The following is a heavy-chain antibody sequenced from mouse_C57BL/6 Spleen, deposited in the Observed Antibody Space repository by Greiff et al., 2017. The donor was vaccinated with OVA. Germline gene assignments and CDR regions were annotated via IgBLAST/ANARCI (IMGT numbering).Heavy chain of an antibody. J-gene: IGHJ2*01. Sequence: VKLMESGPGLVAPSQSLSITCTVSGFSLTSYGVHWVRQPPGKGLEWLVVIWSDGSTTYNSALKSRLSISKDNSKSQVFLKMNSLQTDDTAMYYCARHVPYYDGYFDYWGQGTTLTVSS. V-gene: IGHV2-6-1*01. CDR2: IWSDGST. CDR3: ARHVPYYDGYFDY. CDR1: GFSLTSYG. D-gene: IGHD1-1*01.